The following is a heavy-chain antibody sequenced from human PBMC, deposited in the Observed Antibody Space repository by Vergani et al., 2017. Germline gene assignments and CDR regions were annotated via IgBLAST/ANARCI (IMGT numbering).Heavy chain of an antibody. CDR3: ARDTRESTRYYYYGMDV. V-gene: IGHV1-69*13. Sequence: QVQLVQSGAEVKKPGSSVKVSCKASGGTFSSYAISWVRQAPGQGLERMGRIIPIFGTANYAQKFQGRVTITADESTSTAYMELSSLRSEDTAVYYCARDTRESTRYYYYGMDVWGQGTTVTVSS. CDR2: IIPIFGTA. J-gene: IGHJ6*02. CDR1: GGTFSSYA. D-gene: IGHD2-2*01.